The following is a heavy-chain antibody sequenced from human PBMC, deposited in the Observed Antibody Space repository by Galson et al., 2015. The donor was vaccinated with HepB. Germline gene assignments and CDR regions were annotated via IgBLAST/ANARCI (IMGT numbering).Heavy chain of an antibody. D-gene: IGHD6-13*01. CDR3: AKDRIAAAFGDWFDP. J-gene: IGHJ5*02. V-gene: IGHV3-23*01. CDR2: ISGSGGST. Sequence: LRLSCAASGFTFSSYAMSWVRQAPGKGLEWVSAISGSGGSTYYADSVKGRFTISRDNFKNTLYLQMNSLRAEDTAVYYCAKDRIAAAFGDWFDPWGQGTLVTVSS. CDR1: GFTFSSYA.